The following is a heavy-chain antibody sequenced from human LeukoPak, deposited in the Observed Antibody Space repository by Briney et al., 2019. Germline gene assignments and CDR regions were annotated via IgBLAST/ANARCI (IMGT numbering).Heavy chain of an antibody. V-gene: IGHV3-30*02. CDR2: MRYDGSNK. J-gene: IGHJ4*02. CDR3: AKCPPGWELRYYFDY. D-gene: IGHD1-26*01. Sequence: GGSLRLSCAASGFTFSSYGMHWVRQAPGKGLEWVAFMRYDGSNKYYADSVKGRFTISRDNSKNTLYLQMNSLRAEDTAVYYCAKCPPGWELRYYFDYWGQGTLVTVSS. CDR1: GFTFSSYG.